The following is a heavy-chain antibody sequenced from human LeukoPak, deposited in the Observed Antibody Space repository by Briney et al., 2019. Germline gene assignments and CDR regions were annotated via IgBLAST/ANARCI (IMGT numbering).Heavy chain of an antibody. CDR3: ARSTVGSWLQLYP. D-gene: IGHD5-24*01. CDR1: GGSISSYY. CDR2: IYYSGST. V-gene: IGHV4-59*08. Sequence: SETLSLTCTVSGGSISSYYWSWIRQPPGKGLEWIGYIYYSGSTNYNPSLKSRVTISVDTSKNQFSLKLSSVTAADTAVYYCARSTVGSWLQLYPWGQGTLVTVSS. J-gene: IGHJ5*02.